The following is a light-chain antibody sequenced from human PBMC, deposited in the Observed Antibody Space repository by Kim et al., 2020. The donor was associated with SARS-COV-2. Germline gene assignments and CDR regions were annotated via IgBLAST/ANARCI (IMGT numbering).Light chain of an antibody. J-gene: IGLJ3*02. CDR2: DTS. CDR1: TGAVTSGHY. Sequence: QAVVTQEPSLTVSPGGTVTLTCGSSTGAVTSGHYPYWFQQKPGQAPRTLIYDTSNKHSWTPARFSGSLLGGKAALTLSGAQPEDEAEYYCLLSYSGARARVFGGGTQPTVL. V-gene: IGLV7-46*01. CDR3: LLSYSGARARV.